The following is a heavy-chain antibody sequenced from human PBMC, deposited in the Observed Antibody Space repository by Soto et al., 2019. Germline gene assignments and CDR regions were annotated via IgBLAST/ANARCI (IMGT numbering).Heavy chain of an antibody. CDR1: RDTFTSYY. CDR2: INPHGGST. J-gene: IGHJ5*02. V-gene: IGHV1-46*01. CDR3: AGSSGENFGIIIEGTDWSAP. Sequence: APVKVSCKAPRDTFTSYYINWVRQAPGQGLEWMGVINPHGGSTAYAQKFKGRVTLTRDTSASTVYMEVSSLTSEDTAMYYCAGSSGENFGIIIEGTDWSAPWGKGPLVTVP. D-gene: IGHD1-26*01.